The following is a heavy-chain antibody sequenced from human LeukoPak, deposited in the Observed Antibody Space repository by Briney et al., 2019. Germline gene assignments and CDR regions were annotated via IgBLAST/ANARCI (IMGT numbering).Heavy chain of an antibody. CDR3: ARGPIKYDYIWGSYCSGAIAVDY. CDR1: GGSFSGYY. CDR2: INHSGST. V-gene: IGHV4-34*01. Sequence: SETLSLTCAVYGGSFSGYYWSWIRQPPGKGLEWIGEINHSGSTNYNPSLKSRVTISVDTSKNQFSLKLSSVTAADTAVYYCARGPIKYDYIWGSYCSGAIAVDYWGQGTLVTVSS. J-gene: IGHJ4*02. D-gene: IGHD3-16*01.